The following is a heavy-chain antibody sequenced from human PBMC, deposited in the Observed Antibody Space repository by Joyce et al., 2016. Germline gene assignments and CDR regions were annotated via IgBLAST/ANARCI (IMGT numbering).Heavy chain of an antibody. V-gene: IGHV5-51*01. Sequence: EVQLVQSGAEVKKSGESLKISCKGSGYSFTNYWVGWVRQMPGKGREGMGNSYPADSHTRYSPSVEGQVTISADKSISTAYLQWSSLEASDTAMYYCARHGCRYGVCYYWYFDLWGRGTLVTVSS. D-gene: IGHD2-8*01. CDR3: ARHGCRYGVCYYWYFDL. CDR2: SYPADSHT. J-gene: IGHJ2*01. CDR1: GYSFTNYW.